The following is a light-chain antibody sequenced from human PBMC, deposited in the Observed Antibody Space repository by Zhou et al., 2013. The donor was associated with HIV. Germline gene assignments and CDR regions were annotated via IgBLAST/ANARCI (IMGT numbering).Light chain of an antibody. Sequence: IHLTQSPSSLSPSIGDRVTITCRASQGISRALAWYQQKPEKPPKVLIYDASSLKSGVPSRFSGSGSGTDFTLTISSLQPEDFAVYYCQQYGSSGNTFGQGTKLEIK. V-gene: IGKV1-13*02. CDR2: DAS. J-gene: IGKJ2*01. CDR1: QGISRA. CDR3: QQYGSSGNT.